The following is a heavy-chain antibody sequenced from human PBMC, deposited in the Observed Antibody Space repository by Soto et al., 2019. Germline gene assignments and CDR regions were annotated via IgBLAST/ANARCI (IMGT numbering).Heavy chain of an antibody. CDR3: ASATPRDIVVVPAAPWGDYYYGMDV. CDR2: ISYDGSNK. CDR1: GFTFSSYA. Sequence: QVQLVESGGGVVQPGRSLRLSCAASGFTFSSYAMHWVRQAPGKGLEWVAVISYDGSNKYYADSVKGRFTISRDNSKNTRDLQMNSLRAEDTAVYYCASATPRDIVVVPAAPWGDYYYGMDVWGQGTTVTVSS. V-gene: IGHV3-30-3*01. D-gene: IGHD2-2*01. J-gene: IGHJ6*02.